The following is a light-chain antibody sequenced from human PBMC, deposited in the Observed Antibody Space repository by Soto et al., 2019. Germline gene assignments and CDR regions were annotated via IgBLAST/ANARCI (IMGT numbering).Light chain of an antibody. J-gene: IGKJ4*01. CDR2: DAS. V-gene: IGKV3-11*01. Sequence: EIVLTQSPATLSLSPGERATLSCRASQSVSSYLAWYQQKPGQAPRLLIYDASNRATGIPARFSGSGSGTDFTLTISSLEPEDFAVYYWQQRSNWRALTFVGGTKVEIK. CDR3: QQRSNWRALT. CDR1: QSVSSY.